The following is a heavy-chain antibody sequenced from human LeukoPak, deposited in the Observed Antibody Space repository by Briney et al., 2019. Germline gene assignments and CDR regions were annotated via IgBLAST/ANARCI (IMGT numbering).Heavy chain of an antibody. J-gene: IGHJ3*02. D-gene: IGHD1-26*01. CDR1: GYSISSGYY. V-gene: IGHV4-38-2*01. CDR2: IYHSGST. CDR3: ARPTSGTYYGRAFDI. Sequence: PSETLSLTCAVSGYSISSGYYWGWIRQPPGKGLEWIGSIYHSGSTYYNPSLKSRVTISVDTSKNQFSLKLSSVTAADTAVYYCARPTSGTYYGRAFDIWGQGTMVTVSS.